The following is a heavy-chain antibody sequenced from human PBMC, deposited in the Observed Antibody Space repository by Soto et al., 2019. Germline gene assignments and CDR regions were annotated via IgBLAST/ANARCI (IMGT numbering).Heavy chain of an antibody. Sequence: GGSLRLSCAASGFTFSTFAMSWVRQAPGKGLEWVSTISNTGFSTYYADSVKGRFTISRDNSKNTLYLQMNSLRAEDTAVYYCAKETYSGPLDYWGQGTLVTVSS. CDR3: AKETYSGPLDY. CDR2: ISNTGFST. D-gene: IGHD2-15*01. CDR1: GFTFSTFA. V-gene: IGHV3-23*01. J-gene: IGHJ4*02.